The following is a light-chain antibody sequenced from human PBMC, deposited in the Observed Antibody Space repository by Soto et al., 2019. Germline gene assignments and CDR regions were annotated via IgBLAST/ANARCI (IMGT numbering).Light chain of an antibody. V-gene: IGLV2-23*02. CDR2: EVS. Sequence: QSALPQPASVSGSPGQSITISCTGTSSDVGRYNLVSWYQQHPGKAPKLMIYEVSQRPSGVSNRFSGSKSGNTASLTISGLQAEDEADYYCCSYAGSSTFAVFGGGTQLTVL. CDR3: CSYAGSSTFAV. CDR1: SSDVGRYNL. J-gene: IGLJ7*01.